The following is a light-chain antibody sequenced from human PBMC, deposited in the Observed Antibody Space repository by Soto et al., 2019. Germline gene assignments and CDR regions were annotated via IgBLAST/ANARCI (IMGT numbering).Light chain of an antibody. CDR1: SGSIVNNY. J-gene: IGLJ2*01. Sequence: NFMLTQPHSVSESPGKTVSISCTRSSGSIVNNYVQWFQQRPGSAPTTVIYEDNQRPSGVPDRFSGSIDSSSNSASLTISGLKTEDEADYYCQSYDDTNLVFGGGTKLTVL. V-gene: IGLV6-57*04. CDR3: QSYDDTNLV. CDR2: EDN.